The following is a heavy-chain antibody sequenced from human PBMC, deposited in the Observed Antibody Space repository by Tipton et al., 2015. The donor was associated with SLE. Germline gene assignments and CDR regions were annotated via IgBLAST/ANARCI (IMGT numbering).Heavy chain of an antibody. Sequence: SLRLSCAASGFPFDDYAMQWVRQVPGKDLEWVSTITWNSDNIDYADSVRGRFTISRDNAKYVLYLQMNSLTTEDTALYYCATYSSGWPPHDYGGQGTLVTVSS. J-gene: IGHJ4*02. D-gene: IGHD6-19*01. CDR1: GFPFDDYA. V-gene: IGHV3-9*01. CDR2: ITWNSDNI. CDR3: ATYSSGWPPHDY.